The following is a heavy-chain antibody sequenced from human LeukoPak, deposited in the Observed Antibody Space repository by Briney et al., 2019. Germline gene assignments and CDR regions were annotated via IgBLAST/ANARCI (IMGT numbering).Heavy chain of an antibody. J-gene: IGHJ4*02. CDR2: IKQDGSEK. D-gene: IGHD2-15*01. V-gene: IGHV3-7*01. CDR1: YW. Sequence: YWMSWVRQAPGKGLEWVANIKQDGSEKCYVDSVKGRFTISRDNAKNSLYLQMNSLRAEDTAVYYCARAVVVAATLDYWGQGTLVTVSS. CDR3: ARAVVVAATLDY.